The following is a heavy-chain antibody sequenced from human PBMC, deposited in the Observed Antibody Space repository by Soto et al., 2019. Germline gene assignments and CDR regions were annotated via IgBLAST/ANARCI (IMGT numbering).Heavy chain of an antibody. J-gene: IGHJ3*02. CDR1: GFTFSSYA. D-gene: IGHD4-17*01. Sequence: QVQLVESGGGVVQPGRSLRLSCAASGFTFSSYAMHWVRQAPGKGLEWVAVISYDGSNKYYADSVKGRFTISRDNSNNTLYLQMNSLRAEDTAVYYCARDGGDYTNAFDIWGQGTMVTVSS. V-gene: IGHV3-30-3*01. CDR3: ARDGGDYTNAFDI. CDR2: ISYDGSNK.